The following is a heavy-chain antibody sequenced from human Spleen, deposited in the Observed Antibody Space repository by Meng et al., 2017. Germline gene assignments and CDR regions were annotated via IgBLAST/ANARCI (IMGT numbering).Heavy chain of an antibody. J-gene: IGHJ5*02. CDR3: ARELYGDWVGWFDP. CDR1: GYTFTIYG. Sequence: ASVKVSCKASGYTFTIYGITWVRQAPGQGLEWMGWISAYNGNTNYAQNLQGRLTMTTDTSTSTAYMELRSLRSEDTAVYYCARELYGDWVGWFDPWGQGTLVTVSS. V-gene: IGHV1-18*01. CDR2: ISAYNGNT. D-gene: IGHD4-17*01.